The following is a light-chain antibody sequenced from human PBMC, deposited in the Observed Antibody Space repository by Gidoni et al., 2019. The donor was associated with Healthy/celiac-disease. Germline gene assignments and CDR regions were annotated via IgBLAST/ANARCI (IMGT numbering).Light chain of an antibody. Sequence: DIQMTQSPSSVSASVGDRVTITCRASQGIIRWLAWYQQKPGKAPKLLIYASSSLQSGVPSRFSGSVSVTDFILTSSRMHTEYFASYYCQQANSFSPLTFGGGTKVEIK. J-gene: IGKJ4*01. V-gene: IGKV1-12*01. CDR3: QQANSFSPLT. CDR2: ASS. CDR1: QGIIRW.